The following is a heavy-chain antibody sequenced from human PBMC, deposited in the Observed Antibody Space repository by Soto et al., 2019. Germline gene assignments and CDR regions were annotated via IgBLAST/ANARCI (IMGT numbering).Heavy chain of an antibody. J-gene: IGHJ6*03. D-gene: IGHD6-13*01. Sequence: PSETLSLTCTVSGGSISSYYWSWIRQPPGKGLEWIGYIYYSGSTNYNPSPKSRVTISVDTSKNQFSLKLSSVTAADTAVYYCARVVEQQLDYYYYMDVWGKGTTVTVSS. CDR2: IYYSGST. V-gene: IGHV4-59*01. CDR1: GGSISSYY. CDR3: ARVVEQQLDYYYYMDV.